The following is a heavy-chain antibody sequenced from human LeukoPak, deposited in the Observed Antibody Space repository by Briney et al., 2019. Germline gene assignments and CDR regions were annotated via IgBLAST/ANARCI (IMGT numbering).Heavy chain of an antibody. V-gene: IGHV1-8*01. CDR3: ARISGDYFFYYMDV. D-gene: IGHD6-25*01. Sequence: GASVKVSCKASGCTLTSHDINWVRQAPGQGLEWMGWINPNSGKTGFAQKFQGRVTLTRNTSISTAYMELSRLRSEDTAVYYCARISGDYFFYYMDVWGKGTTVTVSS. J-gene: IGHJ6*03. CDR2: INPNSGKT. CDR1: GCTLTSHD.